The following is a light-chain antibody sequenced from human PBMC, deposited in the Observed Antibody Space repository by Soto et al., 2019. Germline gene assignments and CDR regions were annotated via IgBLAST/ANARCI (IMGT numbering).Light chain of an antibody. V-gene: IGKV3-20*01. CDR2: RTF. J-gene: IGKJ3*01. Sequence: EIVLTQSPGTLSLSPGERATLSCRASQSIASSYLAWYQQKPGQPPRLLLYRTFNRATGIPDRFSGSGSGTDFTLTISRLEPEDFAVYYCHQYNSWPRGTFGPGTKVEIK. CDR1: QSIASSY. CDR3: HQYNSWPRGT.